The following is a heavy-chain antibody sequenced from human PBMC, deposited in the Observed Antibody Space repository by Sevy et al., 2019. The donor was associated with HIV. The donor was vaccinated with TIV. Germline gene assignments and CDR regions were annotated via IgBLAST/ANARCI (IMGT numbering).Heavy chain of an antibody. D-gene: IGHD3-9*01. CDR2: ISAYNGNT. V-gene: IGHV1-18*01. J-gene: IGHJ6*02. CDR3: ARVTGSYYYYGMDV. CDR1: GYTFTSYG. Sequence: ASVKVSCKASGYTFTSYGISWVRQAPGQGLEWMGWISAYNGNTNYAQKLQGRVTMTTDTSTSTAYMELRSLRSEDTAVYYCARVTGSYYYYGMDVWGQGTTVTVSS.